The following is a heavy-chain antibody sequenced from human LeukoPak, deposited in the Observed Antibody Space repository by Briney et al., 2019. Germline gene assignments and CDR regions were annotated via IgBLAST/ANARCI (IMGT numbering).Heavy chain of an antibody. D-gene: IGHD3-9*01. CDR1: GFTLSTYT. Sequence: PGGSLRLSCAASGFTLSTYTINWVRQAPGKGLEWVSSISSNSVYINYADSVKGRFTISRDNAKNSLFLQMNILRAEDTAVYFCAREGLRLFDSYPRRMDVWGKGTTVTVSS. J-gene: IGHJ6*04. CDR2: ISSNSVYI. V-gene: IGHV3-21*01. CDR3: AREGLRLFDSYPRRMDV.